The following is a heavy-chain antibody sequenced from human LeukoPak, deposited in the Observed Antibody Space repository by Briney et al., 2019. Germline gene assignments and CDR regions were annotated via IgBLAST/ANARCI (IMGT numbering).Heavy chain of an antibody. D-gene: IGHD2-2*01. Sequence: PGGSLRLSCAASGFTFSSYAMSWVRQAPGKGLEWVSAISGSGGSTYYADSVKGRFTISRDNSKNTVYLQMNSLRAEDTAVYSCANGRNILGTIEGPSPIDEFDYWGQGTLVTVSS. V-gene: IGHV3-23*01. CDR2: ISGSGGST. CDR1: GFTFSSYA. J-gene: IGHJ4*02. CDR3: ANGRNILGTIEGPSPIDEFDY.